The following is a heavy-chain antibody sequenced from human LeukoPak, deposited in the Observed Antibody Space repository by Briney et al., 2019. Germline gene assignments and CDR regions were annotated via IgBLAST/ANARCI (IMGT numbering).Heavy chain of an antibody. J-gene: IGHJ4*02. CDR2: MNPNSGNT. V-gene: IGHV1-8*01. CDR1: GYTFTSFD. D-gene: IGHD1-26*01. CDR3: ARSSGTDAYYFDY. Sequence: ASVKVSCTASGYTFTSFDINWVRQATGQGLEWMGWMNPNSGNTGYAQKFQGRVTMTRNTSISTAYMELSSLRSEDTAVYYCARSSGTDAYYFDYWGQGTLVTVSS.